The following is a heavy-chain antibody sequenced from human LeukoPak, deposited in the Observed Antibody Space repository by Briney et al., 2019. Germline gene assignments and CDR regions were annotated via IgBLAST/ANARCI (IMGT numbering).Heavy chain of an antibody. D-gene: IGHD2-2*01. CDR3: ANSPDIVVVRGDAFDI. J-gene: IGHJ3*02. CDR2: IIGSGGST. Sequence: GGSLRLSCAASGFTFSSYAMSWVRQAPGEGLEWVSAIIGSGGSTYYGDSVKGRFTISRDNSKNTLYLQMNSLRAEETAVYYCANSPDIVVVRGDAFDIWGQGTMVTVSS. CDR1: GFTFSSYA. V-gene: IGHV3-23*01.